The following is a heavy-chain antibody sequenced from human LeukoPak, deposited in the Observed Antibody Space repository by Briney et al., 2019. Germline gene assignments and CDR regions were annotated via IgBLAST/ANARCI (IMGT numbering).Heavy chain of an antibody. CDR3: ARSYVDTAMALYY. CDR2: ISSSGSTI. CDR1: GFTFSSYE. V-gene: IGHV3-48*03. Sequence: GGSLRLSCAASGFTFSSYEMNWVRQAPGKGLEWVSYISSSGSTIYYADSVKGRFTISRDNAKNSLYLQMNSLRAEDTAVYYCARSYVDTAMALYYWGQGTLVTVSS. D-gene: IGHD5-18*01. J-gene: IGHJ4*02.